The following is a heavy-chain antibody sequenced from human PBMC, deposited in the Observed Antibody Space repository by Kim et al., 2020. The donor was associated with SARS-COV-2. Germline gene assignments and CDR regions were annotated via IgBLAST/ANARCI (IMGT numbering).Heavy chain of an antibody. D-gene: IGHD4-17*01. Sequence: SVKVSCKASGGTFSSYAISWVRQAPGQGLEWMGGIIPIFGTANYAQKFQGRVTITADESTSTAYMELSSLRSEDTAVYYCARKHRGDYGSDYYYGMDVWGQGTTVTVSS. J-gene: IGHJ6*02. CDR3: ARKHRGDYGSDYYYGMDV. V-gene: IGHV1-69*13. CDR2: IIPIFGTA. CDR1: GGTFSSYA.